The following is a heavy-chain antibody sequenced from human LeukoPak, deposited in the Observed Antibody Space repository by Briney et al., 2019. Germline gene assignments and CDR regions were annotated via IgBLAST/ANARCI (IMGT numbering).Heavy chain of an antibody. Sequence: AASVKVSCKASGYTFTSYGISWVRQAPGQGLEWMGWISDYSGNTNYAQNLQGRVTMTTDTSTSTAYMELRSLRSDDTAVYYCARDSEDCSSTSCYTPGAFDIWGQGTMVTVSS. CDR1: GYTFTSYG. J-gene: IGHJ3*02. D-gene: IGHD2-2*02. V-gene: IGHV1-18*01. CDR3: ARDSEDCSSTSCYTPGAFDI. CDR2: ISDYSGNT.